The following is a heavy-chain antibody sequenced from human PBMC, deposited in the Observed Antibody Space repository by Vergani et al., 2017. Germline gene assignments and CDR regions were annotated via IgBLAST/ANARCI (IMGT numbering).Heavy chain of an antibody. D-gene: IGHD5-24*01. CDR2: ISAYNGNT. V-gene: IGHV1-18*01. J-gene: IGHJ3*02. CDR3: ARVVEMATIWGAFDI. Sequence: QVQLVQSGAEVKKPGASVKVSCKASGYTFTSYGISWVRQAPGQGLEWMGWISAYNGNTNYAQKLQCRVTMTTDTSTSTAYMELSSLRSEDTAVYYCARVVEMATIWGAFDIWGQGTMVTVSS. CDR1: GYTFTSYG.